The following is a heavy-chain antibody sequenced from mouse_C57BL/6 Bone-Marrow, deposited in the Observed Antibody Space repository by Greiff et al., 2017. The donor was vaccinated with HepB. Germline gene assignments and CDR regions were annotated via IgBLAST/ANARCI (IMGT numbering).Heavy chain of an antibody. CDR1: GYTFTDYE. V-gene: IGHV1-15*01. CDR3: TRPYGNPYYFDY. Sequence: QVQLQQSGAELVRPGASVTLSCKASGYTFTDYEMHWVKQTPVHGLEWIGAIDPETGGTAYNQKFKGKAILTADKSSSTAYMELRSLTSEDSAVYYCTRPYGNPYYFDYWGQGTTLTVSS. D-gene: IGHD2-1*01. CDR2: IDPETGGT. J-gene: IGHJ2*01.